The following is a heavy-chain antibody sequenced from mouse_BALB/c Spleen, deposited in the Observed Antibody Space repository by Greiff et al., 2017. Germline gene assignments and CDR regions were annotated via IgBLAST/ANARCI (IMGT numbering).Heavy chain of an antibody. CDR3: ARSGGNYDYAMDY. J-gene: IGHJ4*01. CDR1: GFTFSSFG. D-gene: IGHD2-1*01. Sequence: DVMLVESGGGLVQPGGSRKLSCAASGFTFSSFGMHWVRQAPEKGLEWVAYISSGSSTIYYADTVKGRFTISRDNPKNTLFLQMTSLRSEDTAMYYCARSGGNYDYAMDYWGQGTSVTVSS. V-gene: IGHV5-17*02. CDR2: ISSGSSTI.